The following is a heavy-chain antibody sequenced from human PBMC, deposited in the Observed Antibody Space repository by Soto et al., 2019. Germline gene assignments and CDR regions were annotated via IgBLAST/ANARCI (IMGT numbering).Heavy chain of an antibody. Sequence: PGGSLRLSCAASGFTFDDYAMHWVRQAPGKGLEWVSGISWNSGSIGYADSVKGRFTISRDNAKNSLYLQMNSLRAEDTALYYCAKVFVTGSSAFDIWGQGTMVTVSS. CDR3: AKVFVTGSSAFDI. CDR2: ISWNSGSI. V-gene: IGHV3-9*01. D-gene: IGHD4-4*01. J-gene: IGHJ3*02. CDR1: GFTFDDYA.